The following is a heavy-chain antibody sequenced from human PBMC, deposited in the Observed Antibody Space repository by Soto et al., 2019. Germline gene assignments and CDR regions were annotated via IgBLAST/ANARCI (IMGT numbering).Heavy chain of an antibody. CDR3: ARAYYDFWSGPNRANWFDP. CDR2: IYHSGST. J-gene: IGHJ5*02. Sequence: SETLSLTCAVSGGSTSSGGYSWSWIRQPPGKGLEWIGYIYHSGSTYYNPSLKSRVTISVDRSKNQFSLKLSSVTAADTAVYYCARAYYDFWSGPNRANWFDPWGQGTLVTVSS. CDR1: GGSTSSGGYS. V-gene: IGHV4-30-2*01. D-gene: IGHD3-3*01.